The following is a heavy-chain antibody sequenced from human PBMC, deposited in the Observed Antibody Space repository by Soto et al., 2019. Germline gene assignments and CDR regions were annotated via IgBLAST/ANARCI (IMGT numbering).Heavy chain of an antibody. V-gene: IGHV3-30*18. CDR2: ISYDGSNK. D-gene: IGHD6-13*01. J-gene: IGHJ4*02. Sequence: GGSLRLSCAASGFTFSSYGMHWVRQAPGKGLEWVAVISYDGSNKYYADSVKGRFTISRDNSKNTLYLQMNSLRAEDTAVYYCAKERRPDSSSWYYFDYWGQGTLVTVSS. CDR1: GFTFSSYG. CDR3: AKERRPDSSSWYYFDY.